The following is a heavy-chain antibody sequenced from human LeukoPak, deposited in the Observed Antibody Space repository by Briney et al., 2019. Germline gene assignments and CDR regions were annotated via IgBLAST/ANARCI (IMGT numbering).Heavy chain of an antibody. CDR1: GFTVSSNY. V-gene: IGHV3-66*01. J-gene: IGHJ6*02. CDR2: IYSGDST. D-gene: IGHD3-9*01. CDR3: ARSTEADYDIYYYGMDV. Sequence: PGGSLRLSCAASGFTVSSNYMSWVRQAPGKGLEWVSVIYSGDSTYYADSVKGRFTISRDNSKNTLYLQMNSLRAEDTAVYYCARSTEADYDIYYYGMDVWGQGTTVTVSS.